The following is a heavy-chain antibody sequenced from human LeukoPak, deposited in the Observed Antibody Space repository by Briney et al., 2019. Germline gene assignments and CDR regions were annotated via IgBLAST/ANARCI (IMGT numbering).Heavy chain of an antibody. CDR2: IYYSGST. V-gene: IGHV4-39*07. CDR1: GGSISSGDYY. Sequence: PSETLSLTCTVSGGSISSGDYYWSWIRQPPGKGLEWIGSIYYSGSTYYSPSLKSRVTISVDTSKNQFSLKLSSVTAADTAVYYCARSRDGFDYWGQGTLVTVSS. D-gene: IGHD5-24*01. J-gene: IGHJ4*02. CDR3: ARSRDGFDY.